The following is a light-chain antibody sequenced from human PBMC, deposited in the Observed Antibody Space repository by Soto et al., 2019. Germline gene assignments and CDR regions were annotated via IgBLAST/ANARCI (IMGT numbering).Light chain of an antibody. CDR1: RSNIGAAYD. CDR3: QSYDTSLSAVV. Sequence: QPVLTQPPSVSGAPGQRVTISCSGSRSNIGAAYDVHWYQHLPRAAPKLLIYANTNRPSGVPDRFSGSKSDTSASLTIAGLQPEDEADYYCQSYDTSLSAVVFGGGTKLTVL. CDR2: ANT. J-gene: IGLJ2*01. V-gene: IGLV1-40*01.